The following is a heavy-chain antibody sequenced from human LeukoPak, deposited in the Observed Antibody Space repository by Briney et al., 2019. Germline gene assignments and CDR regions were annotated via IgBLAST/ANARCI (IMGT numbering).Heavy chain of an antibody. J-gene: IGHJ4*02. CDR2: ISTSSSYI. D-gene: IGHD5-24*01. CDR3: ARDHRDGYNSGPPVEY. Sequence: GGSLRLSCAASGFSFSSYSMNWVRQAPGKGLEWVSSISTSSSYIYYGDSMKGRFTISRDNSKNTLYLQMNSLRAEDTAVYYCARDHRDGYNSGPPVEYWGQGTLVTVSS. V-gene: IGHV3-21*01. CDR1: GFSFSSYS.